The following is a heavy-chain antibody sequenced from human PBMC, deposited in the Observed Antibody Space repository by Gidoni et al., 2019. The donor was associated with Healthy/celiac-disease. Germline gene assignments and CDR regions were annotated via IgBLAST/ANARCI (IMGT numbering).Heavy chain of an antibody. CDR1: GGSISSSSYY. D-gene: IGHD4-17*01. J-gene: IGHJ4*02. V-gene: IGHV4-39*01. CDR2: IYYRGST. CDR3: ARPLSYGGNSGDY. Sequence: QLQLQESGPGLVKPSETLSLTCTVSGGSISSSSYYWGWIRQPPGKGLEWIGSIYYRGSTYYNPSLKSRVTISVDTSKNQFSLKLSSVTAADTAVYYCARPLSYGGNSGDYWGQGTLVTVSS.